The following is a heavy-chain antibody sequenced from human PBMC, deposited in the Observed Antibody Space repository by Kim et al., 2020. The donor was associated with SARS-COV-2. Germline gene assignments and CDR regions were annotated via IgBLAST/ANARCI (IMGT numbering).Heavy chain of an antibody. J-gene: IGHJ4*02. D-gene: IGHD6-6*01. V-gene: IGHV4-4*01. Sequence: SSTPPLKSRVTISVDKSKNQCTLKLSSVTAADTAVYCCAQYSSSSYYFDYWGQGTLVTVSS. CDR3: AQYSSSSYYFDY.